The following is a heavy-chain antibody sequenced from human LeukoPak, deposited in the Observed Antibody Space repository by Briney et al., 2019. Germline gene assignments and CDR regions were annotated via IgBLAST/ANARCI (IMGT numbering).Heavy chain of an antibody. J-gene: IGHJ6*03. CDR2: INHSGST. CDR3: ARVIKVSSGWYGNYYYYMDV. CDR1: GGSFSGYY. V-gene: IGHV4-34*01. Sequence: PSETLSLTCAVYGGSFSGYYWSWIRQPPGKGLEWIGEINHSGSTNYNPSPKSRVTISVDTSKNQFSLKLSSVTAADTAVYYCARVIKVSSGWYGNYYYYMDVWGKGTTVTVSS. D-gene: IGHD6-19*01.